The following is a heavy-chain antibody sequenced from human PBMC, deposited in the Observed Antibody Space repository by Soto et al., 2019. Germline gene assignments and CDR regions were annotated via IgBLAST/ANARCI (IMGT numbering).Heavy chain of an antibody. CDR1: GYAFTSYG. CDR3: ARDAAAGLYDS. CDR2: ISAYNGNT. J-gene: IGHJ4*02. D-gene: IGHD6-13*01. Sequence: QVQLVQSGAEVKKPGASVKVSCKASGYAFTSYGISWVRQAPGQGLEWMGWISAYNGNTKYAQKFQGRVTMTTDTTTSTANMEVRSLRSDNAAVYYCARDAAAGLYDSWGQGTLVTVSS. V-gene: IGHV1-18*01.